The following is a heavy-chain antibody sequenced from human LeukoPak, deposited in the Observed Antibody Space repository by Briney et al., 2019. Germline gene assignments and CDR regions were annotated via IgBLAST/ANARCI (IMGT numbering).Heavy chain of an antibody. J-gene: IGHJ5*02. CDR2: ISGDGDST. CDR3: AKAASIATTAWFDP. V-gene: IGHV3-23*01. CDR1: GFTFSSYA. D-gene: IGHD6-13*01. Sequence: QPGGSLRLSCAASGFTFSSYATSWVRQAPGKGLEWVSAISGDGDSTFYADSVKGRFTISRDNSKNTLYLQMNSLRAEDTAVYYCAKAASIATTAWFDPWGQGTLVTVSS.